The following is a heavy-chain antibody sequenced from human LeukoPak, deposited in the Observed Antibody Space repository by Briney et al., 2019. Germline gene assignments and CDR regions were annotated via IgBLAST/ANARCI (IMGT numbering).Heavy chain of an antibody. CDR1: GFTLRDYS. V-gene: IGHV3-21*01. J-gene: IGHJ1*01. CDR3: VRDLMGSGSTTAYLHH. Sequence: GGSLRLSCAASGFTLRDYSMNWVRQAPGKGLEWVSSINHSSRHVYYAGSVKGRFTISKDNANNSLYLQMNSLRAEDMAVYFCVRDLMGSGSTTAYLHHWGQGTLVTVSS. CDR2: INHSSRHV. D-gene: IGHD1-1*01.